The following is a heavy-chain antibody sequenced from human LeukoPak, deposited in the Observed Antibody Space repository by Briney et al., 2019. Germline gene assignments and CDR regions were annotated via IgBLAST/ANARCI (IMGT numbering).Heavy chain of an antibody. J-gene: IGHJ6*04. CDR1: GFTFISYG. CDR2: ISGSGGST. V-gene: IGHV3-23*01. Sequence: GGTLRLSCAASGFTFISYGMSWVRQAPGKGLEWVSAISGSGGSTHYADSVKGRFTISRDNSKNTLYLQMNSLRAEDMAVYYCAELGITMIGGVWGKGTTVTISS. D-gene: IGHD3-10*02. CDR3: AELGITMIGGV.